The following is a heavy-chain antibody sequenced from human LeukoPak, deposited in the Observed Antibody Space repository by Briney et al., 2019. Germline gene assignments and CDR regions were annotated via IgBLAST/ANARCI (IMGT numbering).Heavy chain of an antibody. V-gene: IGHV4-4*07. CDR1: GGYISSYY. CDR3: ARPLGYNSVLNWFDP. Sequence: PSETLSLSRNVSGGYISSYYWSWIRKHAGKGLEWIGRIYTSGSTNYNPSLKSRVTMSVDTSKNQFSLKLSSVTAADTAVYYCARPLGYNSVLNWFDPWGQGTLVTVSS. D-gene: IGHD3-10*01. J-gene: IGHJ5*02. CDR2: IYTSGST.